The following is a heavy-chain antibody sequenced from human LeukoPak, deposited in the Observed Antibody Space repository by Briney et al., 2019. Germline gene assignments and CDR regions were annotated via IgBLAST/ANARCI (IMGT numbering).Heavy chain of an antibody. V-gene: IGHV3-33*06. J-gene: IGHJ3*02. CDR3: AKDRYSSSSGAFDI. CDR2: IWYDGSNK. CDR1: GFTFSSYG. Sequence: GGSLRLSCAASGFTFSSYGMHWVRQAPGKGLEWVAVIWYDGSNKYYKDSMKCRFTISRDNSKNTLYLQMNSMRAEDTAVYYCAKDRYSSSSGAFDIWGQGTMVTVSS. D-gene: IGHD6-6*01.